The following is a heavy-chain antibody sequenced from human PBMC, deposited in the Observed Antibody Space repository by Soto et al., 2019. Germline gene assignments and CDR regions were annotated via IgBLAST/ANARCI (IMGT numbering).Heavy chain of an antibody. CDR3: AREGGIVGATAADY. D-gene: IGHD1-26*01. CDR1: GGSISGYY. CDR2: MYNTGST. J-gene: IGHJ4*02. V-gene: IGHV4-59*12. Sequence: SETLSITCTVSGGSISGYYWSWIRQPPGKGLEWIGYMYNTGSTVYNPSFKSRVTISVDTSKNQFSLKLSSVTAADTAVYYCAREGGIVGATAADYWGQGTLVTVSS.